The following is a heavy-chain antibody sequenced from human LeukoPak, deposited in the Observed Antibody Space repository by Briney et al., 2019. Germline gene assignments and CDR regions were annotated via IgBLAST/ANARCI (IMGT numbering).Heavy chain of an antibody. J-gene: IGHJ4*02. CDR3: ARDLTGDGDY. Sequence: GGSLRLSCAASGFIFSSYSMNWVRQAPGKGLEWVSYISSSSRTIYYEDSVKGRLTISRDNAKNSLHLQMNSLRDEDTAVYYCARDLTGDGDYWGQGTLVTVSS. D-gene: IGHD7-27*01. CDR2: ISSSSRTI. CDR1: GFIFSSYS. V-gene: IGHV3-48*02.